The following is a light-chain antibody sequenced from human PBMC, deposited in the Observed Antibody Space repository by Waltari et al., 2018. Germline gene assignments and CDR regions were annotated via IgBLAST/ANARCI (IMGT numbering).Light chain of an antibody. CDR3: SSYAGSNYVA. J-gene: IGLJ2*01. CDR1: SSDIGGYNY. V-gene: IGLV2-8*01. Sequence: QSALTQPPSASGSPGQSVTISCTGTSSDIGGYNYVSWYQQRPGKAPKLLIYEVTKRPSGVPDRFSGSKSANTASLTVSGLQAGDEADYYCSSYAGSNYVAFGGGTKLTVL. CDR2: EVT.